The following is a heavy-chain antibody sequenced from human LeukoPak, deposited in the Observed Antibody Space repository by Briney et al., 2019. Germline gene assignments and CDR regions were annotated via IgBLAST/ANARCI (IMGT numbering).Heavy chain of an antibody. CDR3: ARDVYYYGSGDSSYFDY. CDR2: ISYDGSNK. CDR1: GFTFSSYA. D-gene: IGHD3-10*01. Sequence: PGGSLRLSCAASGFTFSSYAMHWVRQAPGKGLEWVAVISYDGSNKYYADSVKGRFTISRDNSKNTLYLQMNSLRAEDTAVYYCARDVYYYGSGDSSYFDYWGQGTLVTVSS. J-gene: IGHJ4*02. V-gene: IGHV3-30-3*01.